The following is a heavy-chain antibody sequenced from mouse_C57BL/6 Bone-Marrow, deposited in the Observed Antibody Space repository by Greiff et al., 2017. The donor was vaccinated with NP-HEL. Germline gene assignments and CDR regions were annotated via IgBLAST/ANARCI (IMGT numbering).Heavy chain of an antibody. Sequence: EVKLVESEGGLVQPGSSMKLSCTASGFTFSDYYMAWVRQVPEKGLEWVANINYDGSSTYYLDSLKSRFIISRDNAKNILYLQMSSLKSEDTATYYCARGYVWYFDVWGTGTTVTVSS. J-gene: IGHJ1*03. CDR1: GFTFSDYY. CDR2: INYDGSST. V-gene: IGHV5-16*01. CDR3: ARGYVWYFDV. D-gene: IGHD3-1*01.